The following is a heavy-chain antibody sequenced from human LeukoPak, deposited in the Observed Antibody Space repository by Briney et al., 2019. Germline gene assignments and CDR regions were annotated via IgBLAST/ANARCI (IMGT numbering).Heavy chain of an antibody. V-gene: IGHV3-21*01. CDR2: ISGSSSYI. CDR1: GFTFSSYG. J-gene: IGHJ6*02. Sequence: GGSLRLSCAASGFTFSSYGMSWVRQAPGKGLEWVSSISGSSSYIYYADSVKGRFTISRVNAKKSLYLQMSSLRAEDTAVYYCAFYYYYGMDVWGQGTTVTVSS. CDR3: AFYYYYGMDV.